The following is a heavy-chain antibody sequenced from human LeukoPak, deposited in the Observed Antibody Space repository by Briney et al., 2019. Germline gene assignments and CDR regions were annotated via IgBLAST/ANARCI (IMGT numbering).Heavy chain of an antibody. CDR1: GGSISGSH. J-gene: IGHJ6*02. V-gene: IGHV4-59*01. CDR2: IHYTGST. Sequence: SETLSLTCFVSGGSISGSHWSWIRQPPGKGLEWIGYIHYTGSTDYAPSLRSRVTLSIDMSKNQFSLRLSSMTAADTAVYYCARTGGDCSSGLCYYAMDVWGQGTTVTVS. CDR3: ARTGGDCSSGLCYYAMDV. D-gene: IGHD2-21*02.